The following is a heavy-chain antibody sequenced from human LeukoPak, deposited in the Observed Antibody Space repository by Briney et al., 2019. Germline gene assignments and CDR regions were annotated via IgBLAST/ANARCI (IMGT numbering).Heavy chain of an antibody. Sequence: GGSLRLSCAASGFTFSSYAMSWVRQAPGKGLEWVSVISGGGDTTYYADSVNGRVTISRDNSNNLLYLQMNSLRADDTAVYYCAKRSAATGAADYWGQGTLVTVSS. D-gene: IGHD1-26*01. CDR1: GFTFSSYA. CDR3: AKRSAATGAADY. J-gene: IGHJ4*02. V-gene: IGHV3-23*01. CDR2: ISGGGDTT.